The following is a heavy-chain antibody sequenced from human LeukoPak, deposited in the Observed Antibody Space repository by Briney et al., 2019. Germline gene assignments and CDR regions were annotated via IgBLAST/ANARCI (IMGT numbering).Heavy chain of an antibody. V-gene: IGHV4-39*01. J-gene: IGHJ4*02. Sequence: SETLSLTCTVSGGSISSSSYYWGWIRQPPGKGLEWIGSIYYSGSTYYNPSLKSRVTISVDTSKNQFSLKLSSVTAADTAVYYCASPGYSGAEYYFDYWGQGTLVTVSS. D-gene: IGHD6-13*01. CDR2: IYYSGST. CDR3: ASPGYSGAEYYFDY. CDR1: GGSISSSSYY.